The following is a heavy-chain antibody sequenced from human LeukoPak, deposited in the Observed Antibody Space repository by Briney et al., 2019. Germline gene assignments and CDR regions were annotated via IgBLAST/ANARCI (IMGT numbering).Heavy chain of an antibody. D-gene: IGHD1-26*01. J-gene: IGHJ6*02. CDR2: IIPILGIA. V-gene: IGHV1-69*04. CDR1: GGTFSSYA. CDR3: ARDMIVGATFWDYYYGMDV. Sequence: SVKVSCKASGGTFSSYAISWVRQAPGQGLEWMGRIIPILGIANYAQKFQGRVTITADKSTSTAYMELSGLRSEDTAVYYCARDMIVGATFWDYYYGMDVWGQGTTVTVSS.